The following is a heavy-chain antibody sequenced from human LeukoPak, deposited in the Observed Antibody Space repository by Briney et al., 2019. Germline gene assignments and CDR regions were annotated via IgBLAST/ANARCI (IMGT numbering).Heavy chain of an antibody. D-gene: IGHD6-19*01. V-gene: IGHV3-7*01. J-gene: IGHJ3*02. CDR3: ARGSRGAFDI. CDR2: MKLDGGDE. CDR1: RFAFSSYW. Sequence: GGSLRLSCAASRFAFSSYWMSWVRQAPGKGLEWVANMKLDGGDEYYVGSVKGRFTISGDNAKNSLYLQMNSLRADDTAVYYCARGSRGAFDIWGQGTMVTVSS.